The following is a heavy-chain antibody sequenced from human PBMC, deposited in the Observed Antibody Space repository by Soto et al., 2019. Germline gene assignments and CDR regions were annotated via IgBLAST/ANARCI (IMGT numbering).Heavy chain of an antibody. CDR1: GYTFTSYY. Sequence: ASVKVSCKASGYTFTSYYMHWVRQAPGQGLEWMGIINPSGGSTSYAQKFQGRDNMTRDTSTSTVYMELSSLRSEDTAVYYCASSGRTYYYGSGSYFHYYYGMDVWGQGTTVTVSS. CDR3: ASSGRTYYYGSGSYFHYYYGMDV. V-gene: IGHV1-46*01. D-gene: IGHD3-10*01. CDR2: INPSGGST. J-gene: IGHJ6*02.